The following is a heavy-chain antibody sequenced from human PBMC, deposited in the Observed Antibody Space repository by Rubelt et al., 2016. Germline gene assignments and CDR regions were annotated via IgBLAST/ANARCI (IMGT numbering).Heavy chain of an antibody. CDR3: AGDPRAGTTSFDY. J-gene: IGHJ4*02. CDR2: IYYSGST. V-gene: IGHV4-39*07. D-gene: IGHD1-7*01. Sequence: QLQLQESGPGLVKPSETLSLTCTVSGGSISSSSYYWGWIRQPPGKGLEWIGSIYYSGSTYYNPSLKSRDTISVDTSKNQFSLKLSAGTAADTAVYYCAGDPRAGTTSFDYWGQGTLVTVSS. CDR1: GGSISSSSYY.